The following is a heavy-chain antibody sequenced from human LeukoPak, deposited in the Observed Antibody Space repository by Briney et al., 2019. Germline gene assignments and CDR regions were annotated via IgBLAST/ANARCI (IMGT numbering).Heavy chain of an antibody. V-gene: IGHV3-23*01. Sequence: GGSLRLSCAASGFTFSSYAMSWVRQAPGKGLEWVSGINGSGGSTYYADSVKGRFTISRDNSKNTLYLQLNSLRADDTAVYYCAREEWELLRYYYYYMDVWGKGTTVTVSS. CDR1: GFTFSSYA. D-gene: IGHD1-26*01. CDR2: INGSGGST. J-gene: IGHJ6*03. CDR3: AREEWELLRYYYYYMDV.